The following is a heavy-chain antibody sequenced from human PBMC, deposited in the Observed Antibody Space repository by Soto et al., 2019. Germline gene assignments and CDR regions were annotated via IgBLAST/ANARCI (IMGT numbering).Heavy chain of an antibody. J-gene: IGHJ4*02. CDR1: GFTFSSYS. CDR2: ISGGGSTT. D-gene: IGHD1-20*01. Sequence: PGGSLRLSCAASGFTFSSYSMSWVRQAPGKGPEWVSVISGGGSTTYYADSVQGRFTISRDNSKNTLYLQMNSLRAEDTAIYYCAKKSPNWNPFGCWGQGTLVTVSS. CDR3: AKKSPNWNPFGC. V-gene: IGHV3-23*01.